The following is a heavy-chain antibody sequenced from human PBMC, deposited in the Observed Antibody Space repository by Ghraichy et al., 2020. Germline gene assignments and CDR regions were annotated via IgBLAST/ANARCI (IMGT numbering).Heavy chain of an antibody. V-gene: IGHV4-39*01. CDR1: GGSISSSSYY. D-gene: IGHD6-19*01. CDR2: IYYSGST. Sequence: SETLSLTCTVSGGSISSSSYYWGWIRQPPGKGLEWIGSIYYSGSTYYNPSLKSRVTISVDTSKNQFSLKLSSVTAADTAVYYCARAPLYSSGWSSFDYWGQGTLVTVSS. J-gene: IGHJ4*02. CDR3: ARAPLYSSGWSSFDY.